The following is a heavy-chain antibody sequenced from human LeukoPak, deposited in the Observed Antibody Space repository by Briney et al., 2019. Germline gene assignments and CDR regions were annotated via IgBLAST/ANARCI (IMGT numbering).Heavy chain of an antibody. CDR2: ISGSGGST. CDR1: GFTFSSYA. V-gene: IGHV3-23*01. CDR3: AKGRYSYGYQRVDY. Sequence: GSLRLSCAASGFTFSSYAMTWVRQAPGKGLEWVSAISGSGGSTYYADSVKGRFTISRDNSKNTLYLQMNSLRADDTAVYYCAKGRYSYGYQRVDYWGQGTLVTVSS. J-gene: IGHJ4*02. D-gene: IGHD5-18*01.